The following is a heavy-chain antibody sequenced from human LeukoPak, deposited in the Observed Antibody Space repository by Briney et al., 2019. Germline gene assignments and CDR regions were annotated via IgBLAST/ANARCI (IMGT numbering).Heavy chain of an antibody. CDR3: ARDDYYDSSGYYTL. CDR2: INPNSGGT. V-gene: IGHV1-2*02. Sequence: ASVKVSCKASGYTFTGYYMHWVRQAPGQGLEWMGWINPNSGGTNYAQKFQGRVTVTTDTSTSTAYMELRSPRSDDTAVYYCARDDYYDSSGYYTLWGQGTLVTVSS. J-gene: IGHJ1*01. D-gene: IGHD3-22*01. CDR1: GYTFTGYY.